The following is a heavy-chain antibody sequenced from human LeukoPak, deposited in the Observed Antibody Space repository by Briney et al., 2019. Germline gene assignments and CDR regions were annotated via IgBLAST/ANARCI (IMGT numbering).Heavy chain of an antibody. CDR3: ARESPTVITYDY. CDR2: IYYSGST. V-gene: IGHV4-61*01. Sequence: SETLSLTCTVSGGSVSSGSYYWSWIRQPPGKGLEWIGYIYYSGSTNYNPSLKSRVTISVDTSKNQFSLKLSSVTAADTAVYYCARESPTVITYDYWGQGTLVTVSS. J-gene: IGHJ4*02. D-gene: IGHD4-17*01. CDR1: GGSVSSGSYY.